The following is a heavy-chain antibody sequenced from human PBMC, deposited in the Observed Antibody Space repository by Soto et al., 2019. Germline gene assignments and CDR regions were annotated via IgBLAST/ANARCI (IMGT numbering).Heavy chain of an antibody. CDR1: GASIGGSSYD. Sequence: SETLSLTCTVSGASIGGSSYDWGWIRQPLGKGLEWIANIYHSGRTLYIPSLKSRLTISVDWAKNHFSLKLTSVTAADMAVYYCARGLVPIVWGQGTTVTVSS. CDR3: ARGLVPIV. CDR2: IYHSGRT. J-gene: IGHJ6*02. V-gene: IGHV4-39*02.